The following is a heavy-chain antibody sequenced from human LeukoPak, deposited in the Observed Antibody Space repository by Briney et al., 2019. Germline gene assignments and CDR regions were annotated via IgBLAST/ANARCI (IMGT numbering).Heavy chain of an antibody. D-gene: IGHD1-1*01. Sequence: ASVKVSCKASGGTFISYAISWVRQAPGQGLEWMGGIIPIFGTANYAQKFQGRVTITADESTSTAYTELSSLRSEDTAVYYCARGPTGYNWNDVSLRGYYYYYMDVWGKGTTVTVSS. V-gene: IGHV1-69*01. CDR1: GGTFISYA. J-gene: IGHJ6*03. CDR3: ARGPTGYNWNDVSLRGYYYYYMDV. CDR2: IIPIFGTA.